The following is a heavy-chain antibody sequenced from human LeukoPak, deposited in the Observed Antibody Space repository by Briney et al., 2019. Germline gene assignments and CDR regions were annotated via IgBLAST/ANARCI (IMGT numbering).Heavy chain of an antibody. Sequence: SETLSLTCTVSGGSISSSSYYWGWIRQPPGKGLEWIGEINHSGSTNYNPSLKSRVTISVDTSKNQFSLKLSSVTAADTAVYYCARGPSASYYYDSSGPYYFDYWGQGTLVTVSS. V-gene: IGHV4-39*07. CDR2: INHSGST. D-gene: IGHD3-22*01. CDR3: ARGPSASYYYDSSGPYYFDY. CDR1: GGSISSSSYY. J-gene: IGHJ4*02.